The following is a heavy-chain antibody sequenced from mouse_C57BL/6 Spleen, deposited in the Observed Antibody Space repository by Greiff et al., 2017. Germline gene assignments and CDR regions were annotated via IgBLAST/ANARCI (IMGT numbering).Heavy chain of an antibody. V-gene: IGHV1-39*01. J-gene: IGHJ3*01. Sequence: EVQGVESGPELVKPGASVKISCKASGYSFTDYNMNWVKQSNGKSLGWIGVINPNYGTTSYNQKFKGKATLTVDQSSSTAYMQLNSLTSEDSAVYYCASMVTTTRVAYWGQGTLVTVSA. D-gene: IGHD2-2*01. CDR3: ASMVTTTRVAY. CDR2: INPNYGTT. CDR1: GYSFTDYN.